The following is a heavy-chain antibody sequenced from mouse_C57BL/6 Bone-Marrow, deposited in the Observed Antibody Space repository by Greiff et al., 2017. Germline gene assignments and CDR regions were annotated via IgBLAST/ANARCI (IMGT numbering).Heavy chain of an antibody. CDR3: TRTTTVVGDY. CDR2: IDPETGGT. J-gene: IGHJ2*01. D-gene: IGHD1-1*01. Sequence: QVQLKESGAELVRPGASVTLSCKASGYTFTDYEMHWVKQTPVHGLEWIGAIDPETGGTAYNQKFKGKAILTADKSSSTAYMELRSLTSEDSAVYYCTRTTTVVGDYWGQGTTLTVSS. CDR1: GYTFTDYE. V-gene: IGHV1-15*01.